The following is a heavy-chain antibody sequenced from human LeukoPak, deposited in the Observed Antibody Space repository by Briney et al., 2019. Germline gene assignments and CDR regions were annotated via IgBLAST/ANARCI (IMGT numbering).Heavy chain of an antibody. CDR2: ISSNAYGVTT. Sequence: GGSLRLSCTASGFTFGDYAMSWFRQAPGKGLEWVGFISSNAYGVTTEYAAYVKGRFTISRDDSTSIAYLQMNSLKTEDTAVYYCTRVDLGYDFWSGYYTVGGFDYWGQGTLVTVSS. CDR1: GFTFGDYA. V-gene: IGHV3-49*03. J-gene: IGHJ4*02. CDR3: TRVDLGYDFWSGYYTVGGFDY. D-gene: IGHD3-3*01.